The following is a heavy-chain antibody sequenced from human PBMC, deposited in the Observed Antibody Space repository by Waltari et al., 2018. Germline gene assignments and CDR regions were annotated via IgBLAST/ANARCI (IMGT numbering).Heavy chain of an antibody. J-gene: IGHJ3*02. CDR1: GYTFTGYY. Sequence: QVQLVQSGAEVKKPGASVKVSCKASGYTFTGYYMHWVRQAPGQGLEGMGWINPNRGGTNYVQTCQCRVTMTRDTYISTAYMELSRLRSDDTAVYYCARSVTSVSGAFDIWGQGTMVTVSS. CDR2: INPNRGGT. CDR3: ARSVTSVSGAFDI. V-gene: IGHV1-2*02. D-gene: IGHD4-17*01.